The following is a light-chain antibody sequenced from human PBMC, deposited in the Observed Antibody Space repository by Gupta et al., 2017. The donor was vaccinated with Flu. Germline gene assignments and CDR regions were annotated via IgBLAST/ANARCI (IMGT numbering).Light chain of an antibody. J-gene: IGLJ3*02. CDR3: YSAADNTPWV. V-gene: IGLV3-27*01. Sequence: SAALTQPSSVSVSPGQTARSTCSGDVLAKKYARWFQQKPAQAPVLVIYKDSERPAGIPERFSASSSGTTVTVTISGAEGEEEADYYSYSAADNTPWVFGGGTKLTVL. CDR1: VLAKKY. CDR2: KDS.